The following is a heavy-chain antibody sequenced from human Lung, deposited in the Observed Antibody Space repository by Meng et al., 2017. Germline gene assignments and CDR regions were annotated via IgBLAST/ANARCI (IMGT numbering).Heavy chain of an antibody. CDR1: GFTFTDHW. Sequence: VQWGESGGVLATAGGSLRIFCAASGFTFTDHWRHWVRQGPGKGLVWVSRINRDGTKPTYADSVKGRFTISRDNAKNTLYLQMNKLRAEDTAFYYCTNDRLNHWGQGALVTVSS. CDR2: INRDGTKP. CDR3: TNDRLNH. J-gene: IGHJ1*01. D-gene: IGHD1-1*01. V-gene: IGHV3-74*01.